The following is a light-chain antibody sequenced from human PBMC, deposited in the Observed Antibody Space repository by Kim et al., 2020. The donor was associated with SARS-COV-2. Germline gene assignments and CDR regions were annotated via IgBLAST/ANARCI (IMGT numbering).Light chain of an antibody. V-gene: IGLV1-44*01. J-gene: IGLJ3*02. CDR2: ATD. CDR1: GSNIARNV. Sequence: QSVLTQSPSASGTPGQRVTISCFGSGSNIARNVVNWYQQFPGTAPKLLIYATDQRSSGVPDRFSGSRSGTSASLDISGLQSDDEADYYCGTWDESLNEWVFGGGTKLTVL. CDR3: GTWDESLNEWV.